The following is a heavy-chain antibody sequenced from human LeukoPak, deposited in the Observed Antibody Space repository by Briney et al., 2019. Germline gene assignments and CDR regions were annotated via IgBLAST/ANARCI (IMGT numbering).Heavy chain of an antibody. Sequence: SETLSLTCTVSGGSVTSGSHYWSWIRQPPGKGLEWIGYISYSGNTNYNPSLKSRVTISVDTSKNQFSLKLSSVTAADTAIYYCARDFTGSYFAFDIWGQGTMVTVSS. CDR2: ISYSGNT. CDR3: ARDFTGSYFAFDI. CDR1: GGSVTSGSHY. J-gene: IGHJ3*02. V-gene: IGHV4-61*01. D-gene: IGHD1-26*01.